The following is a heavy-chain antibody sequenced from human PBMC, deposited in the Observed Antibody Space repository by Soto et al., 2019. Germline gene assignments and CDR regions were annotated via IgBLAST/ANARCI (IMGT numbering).Heavy chain of an antibody. CDR3: AGGRTIFNGMDV. J-gene: IGHJ6*02. CDR2: ISSSGNTI. CDR1: GFSFSDYY. Sequence: QVQLVESGGGLVKPGGSLRVSCAASGFSFSDYYMSWIRQAPGKGLEWVSYISSSGNTIYHADSVKGRFTISRDNAKNSLNLQMNSLRDEDTAVYYCAGGRTIFNGMDVWGQGTTATVSS. D-gene: IGHD3-10*02. V-gene: IGHV3-11*01.